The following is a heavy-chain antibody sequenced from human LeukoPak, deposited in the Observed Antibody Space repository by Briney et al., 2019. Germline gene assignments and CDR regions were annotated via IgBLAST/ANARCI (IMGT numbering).Heavy chain of an antibody. V-gene: IGHV1-46*01. J-gene: IGHJ4*02. Sequence: GASVKVSCKASGYTFTSYYMHWVRQAPGQGLEWMGIIDPSGGGTSYAQRFQGRVTMTRDTSTSTVYMELRSLRSEDTAVYYCASLGSGSSPIIDFDYWGQGTLVTVSS. D-gene: IGHD3-10*01. CDR2: IDPSGGGT. CDR3: ASLGSGSSPIIDFDY. CDR1: GYTFTSYY.